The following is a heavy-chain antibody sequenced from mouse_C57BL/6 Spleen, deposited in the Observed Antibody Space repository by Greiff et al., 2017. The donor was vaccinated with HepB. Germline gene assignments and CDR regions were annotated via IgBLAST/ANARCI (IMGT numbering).Heavy chain of an antibody. Sequence: VQLKESGTVLARPGASVKMSCKTSGYTFTSYWMHWVKQRPGQGLEWIGAIYPGNSDTSYNQKFKGKAKLTAVTSASTAYMELSSLTNEDSAVYYCTSYYGSSGGYFDVWGTGTTVTVSS. V-gene: IGHV1-5*01. J-gene: IGHJ1*03. CDR3: TSYYGSSGGYFDV. D-gene: IGHD1-1*01. CDR2: IYPGNSDT. CDR1: GYTFTSYW.